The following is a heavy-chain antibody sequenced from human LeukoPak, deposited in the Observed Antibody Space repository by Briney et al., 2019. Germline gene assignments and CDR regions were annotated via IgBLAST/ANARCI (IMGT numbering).Heavy chain of an antibody. V-gene: IGHV3-48*03. Sequence: GGSLRLSCAASRFTFRSYDMSWVRQAPGKGLEWISYISGSGSAIFYADSVKGRFTISKDNAKNSLTLQMNSLRAEDTAVYYCARSHGDSDYYDYWGQGTLVAVSS. CDR1: RFTFRSYD. D-gene: IGHD4-17*01. J-gene: IGHJ4*02. CDR2: ISGSGSAI. CDR3: ARSHGDSDYYDY.